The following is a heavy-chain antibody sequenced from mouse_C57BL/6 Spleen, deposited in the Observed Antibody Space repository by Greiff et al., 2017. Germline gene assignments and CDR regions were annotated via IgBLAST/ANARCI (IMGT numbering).Heavy chain of an antibody. CDR3: ARRDDGYYLYAMDY. CDR2: IDPNSGGT. D-gene: IGHD2-3*01. V-gene: IGHV1-72*01. J-gene: IGHJ4*01. CDR1: GYTFTSYW. Sequence: QVQLQQPGAELVKPGASVKLSCKASGYTFTSYWMHWVKQRPGRGLEWIGRIDPNSGGTKYNEKFKSKATLTVDKPSSTAYVQLSSLTSEDSAVYYCARRDDGYYLYAMDYWGQGTSVTVSS.